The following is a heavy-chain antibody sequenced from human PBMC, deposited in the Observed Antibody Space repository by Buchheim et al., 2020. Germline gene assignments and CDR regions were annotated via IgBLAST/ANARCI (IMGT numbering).Heavy chain of an antibody. CDR3: ATLGGYNLYYFAY. CDR1: GDSISDTTYY. V-gene: IGHV4-39*01. Sequence: QLQLQESGPGLVKPSETLSLTCTVSGDSISDTTYYWGWIRQPPGKGLEWIGSVYYSGSTFYNPSLKSRLTISVDTSRNQFSLKLRSVTAADTAVYYCATLGGYNLYYFAYWGQGNL. CDR2: VYYSGST. D-gene: IGHD5-24*01. J-gene: IGHJ4*02.